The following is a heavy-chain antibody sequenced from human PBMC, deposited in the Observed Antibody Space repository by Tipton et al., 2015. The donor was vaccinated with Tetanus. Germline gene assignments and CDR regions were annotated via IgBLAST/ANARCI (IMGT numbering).Heavy chain of an antibody. CDR1: GFTFSDFY. V-gene: IGHV3-11*05. CDR2: ISNSGSLK. J-gene: IGHJ4*02. CDR3: AKDSPYSSSWSSNYFDY. D-gene: IGHD6-13*01. Sequence: SLRLSCAASGFTFSDFYMSWVRQTPGKGLEWISSISNSGSLKHYPDSLRGRFTISRDNAKNSLYLQMNSLRAEDTALYYCAKDSPYSSSWSSNYFDYWGQGTLVTVSS.